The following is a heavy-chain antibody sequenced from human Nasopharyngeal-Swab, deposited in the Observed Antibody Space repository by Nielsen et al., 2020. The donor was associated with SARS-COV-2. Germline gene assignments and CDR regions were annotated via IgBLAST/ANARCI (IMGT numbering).Heavy chain of an antibody. J-gene: IGHJ4*02. CDR3: ARDDYVWGSYRYEY. CDR1: GFTFSSYA. V-gene: IGHV3-23*01. Sequence: GESLKISCAASGFTFSSYAMSWVRQAPGKGLEWVSAISGSGGSTYYADSVKGRFTISRDNSKNTLYLQMNSLRAEDTAVYYCARDDYVWGSYRYEYWGQGTLVNVSS. CDR2: ISGSGGST. D-gene: IGHD3-16*02.